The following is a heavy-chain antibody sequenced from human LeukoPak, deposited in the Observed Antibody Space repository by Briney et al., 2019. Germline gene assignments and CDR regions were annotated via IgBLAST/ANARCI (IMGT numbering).Heavy chain of an antibody. CDR2: MYYSGST. CDR3: VRHPNLSSRYTAPRPYYLFDS. D-gene: IGHD6-6*01. Sequence: SSETLSLTCTVSGGSIINRSYYWGWIRQPPGKGLEWIGSMYYSGSTHYNPSLQSRVTISVDTSTNQFSLKLSSVTAADTAVYYCVRHPNLSSRYTAPRPYYLFDSWGQGTLVTVSS. CDR1: GGSIINRSYY. V-gene: IGHV4-39*01. J-gene: IGHJ4*02.